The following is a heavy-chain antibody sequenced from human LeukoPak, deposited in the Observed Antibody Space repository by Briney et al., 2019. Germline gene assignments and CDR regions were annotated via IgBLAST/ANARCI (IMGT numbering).Heavy chain of an antibody. CDR1: GGSISSSSYY. CDR2: IYYSGST. D-gene: IGHD3-3*01. Sequence: SETLSLTCTVSGGSISSSSYYWGWIRQPPGKGLEWIGSIYYSGSTYYNPSLKSRVTISVDTSKNQFSLKLSSVTAADTAVYYCASRTRTIFGXGDRXQFDXXXQGXLVT. V-gene: IGHV4-39*01. J-gene: IGHJ5*02. CDR3: ASRTRTIFGXGDRXQFDX.